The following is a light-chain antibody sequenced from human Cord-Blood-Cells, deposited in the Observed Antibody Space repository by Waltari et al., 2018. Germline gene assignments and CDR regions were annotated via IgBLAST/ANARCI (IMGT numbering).Light chain of an antibody. CDR2: GAS. J-gene: IGKJ2*01. CDR3: QQYNNWPRT. Sequence: EIVMTQSPATLPVSPGERATLSCRARQSVSSNLAWYQQKPGQAPRLLIYGASTRATGIPARFSGSGSGTEFTLTISSLQSEDFAVYYCQQYNNWPRTFGQGTKLEIK. CDR1: QSVSSN. V-gene: IGKV3-15*01.